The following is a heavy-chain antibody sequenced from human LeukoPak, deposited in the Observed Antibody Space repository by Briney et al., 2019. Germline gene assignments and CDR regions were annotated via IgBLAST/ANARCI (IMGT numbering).Heavy chain of an antibody. V-gene: IGHV3-23*01. CDR1: VFTFSSYA. CDR2: ISGSGGST. D-gene: IGHD6-6*01. CDR3: ARAGQLVSFDY. J-gene: IGHJ4*02. Sequence: PGGSLRLSCAASVFTFSSYAMSWVRQAPGKGLEWVSAISGSGGSTYYADSVKGRFTISRDNAKNSLYLQMNSLRAEDTAVYYCARAGQLVSFDYWGQGTLVTVSS.